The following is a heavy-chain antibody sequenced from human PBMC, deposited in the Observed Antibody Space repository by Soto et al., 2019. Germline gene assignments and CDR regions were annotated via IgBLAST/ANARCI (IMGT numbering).Heavy chain of an antibody. CDR1: GGTFSSYT. CDR2: IIPILGIA. CDR3: AGFDYSSRYSRDAFDI. J-gene: IGHJ3*02. D-gene: IGHD3-22*01. V-gene: IGHV1-69*02. Sequence: QVQLVQSGAEVKKPGSSVKVSCKASGGTFSSYTISWVRQAPGQGLEWMGRIIPILGIAHYAQKFQGRVTITADKSTSTAYRELSNLTSEDTAVYYCAGFDYSSRYSRDAFDIWGQGTMVTVSS.